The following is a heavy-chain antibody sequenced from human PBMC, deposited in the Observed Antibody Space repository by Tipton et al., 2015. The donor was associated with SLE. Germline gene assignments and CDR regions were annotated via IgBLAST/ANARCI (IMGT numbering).Heavy chain of an antibody. CDR1: GYSFTNSW. J-gene: IGHJ4*02. CDR2: IDPGDSDT. V-gene: IGHV5-51*03. Sequence: QLVQSGAEVKKPGEALQISCKTSGYSFTNSWIVWFRHMPGKGLECMGMIDPGDSDTRYNPSFQGHVSRSIDRSTTTAYLQWRSLKASDTAMYFCARRWVQTVFDYWGQGTLVTVSS. CDR3: ARRWVQTVFDY. D-gene: IGHD3-10*01.